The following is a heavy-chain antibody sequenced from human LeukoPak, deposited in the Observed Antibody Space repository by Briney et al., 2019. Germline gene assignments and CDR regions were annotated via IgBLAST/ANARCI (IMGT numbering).Heavy chain of an antibody. CDR2: IKKDGSEE. CDR3: ATYDNWVAGDV. V-gene: IGHV3-7*01. Sequence: PGGSLRLSCAAPEFTFSDYWMSWVRQAPGKGPEWVANIKKDGSEEHYVDSVKGRFTVSRDNAKNSLVLQMNSLRVEVTAVYYCATYDNWVAGDVWGQGTSASVSS. D-gene: IGHD1-1*01. CDR1: EFTFSDYW. J-gene: IGHJ6*02.